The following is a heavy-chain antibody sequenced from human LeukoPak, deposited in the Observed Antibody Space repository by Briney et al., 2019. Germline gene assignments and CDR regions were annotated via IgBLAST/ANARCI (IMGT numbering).Heavy chain of an antibody. Sequence: GGSLRLSCAASGFTFSSYAMSWVRQAPGKGLGWVSAISGSGGSTYYADSVKGRFTISRDNSKNTLYLQMNSLRAEDTAVYYCARGDDSGYYDYFDYWGQGALVTVSS. CDR2: ISGSGGST. CDR1: GFTFSSYA. J-gene: IGHJ4*02. D-gene: IGHD3-22*01. CDR3: ARGDDSGYYDYFDY. V-gene: IGHV3-23*01.